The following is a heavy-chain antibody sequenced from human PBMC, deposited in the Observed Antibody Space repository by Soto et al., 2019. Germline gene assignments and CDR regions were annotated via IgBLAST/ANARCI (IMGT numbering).Heavy chain of an antibody. CDR2: IIPIFGTA. V-gene: IGHV1-69*06. D-gene: IGHD3-22*01. J-gene: IGHJ4*02. Sequence: ASVKVSCKASGYTFTSYYIHWVRQAPGQGLEWMGGIIPIFGTANYAQKFQGRVTITADKSTSTAYMELSSLRSEDTAVYYCGRGTGVYYDSRGDYYFDKGGREP. CDR1: GYTFTSYY. CDR3: GRGTGVYYDSRGDYYFDK.